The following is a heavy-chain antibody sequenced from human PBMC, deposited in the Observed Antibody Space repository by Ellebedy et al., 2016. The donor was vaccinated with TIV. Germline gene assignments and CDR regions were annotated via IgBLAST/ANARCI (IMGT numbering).Heavy chain of an antibody. CDR2: ISDICETT. CDR3: AKSLSTATGSLTDS. CDR1: GFTFGTCA. V-gene: IGHV3-23*01. J-gene: IGHJ4*02. Sequence: PGGSLRLSCAASGFTFGTCAMTWVRQAPGKGLDRVSGISDICETTDYADSVKGRFTISRDNSKSMVYLQMNSLRAEDTAVYYCAKSLSTATGSLTDSWGQGTLVTVSS. D-gene: IGHD2-8*02.